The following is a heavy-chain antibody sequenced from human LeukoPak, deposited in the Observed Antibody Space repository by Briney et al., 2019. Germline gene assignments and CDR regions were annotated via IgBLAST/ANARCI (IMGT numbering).Heavy chain of an antibody. J-gene: IGHJ4*02. D-gene: IGHD6-19*01. Sequence: SETLSLTCTVSGGSISSYYWSWIRQPPGKGLEWIGYINYSGNTNYNPSLKSRVIISIDTSNNQFSLKVSSVTAADTAVYYCVGGMQWLAFDQWGQGTLVTVPS. CDR3: VGGMQWLAFDQ. CDR1: GGSISSYY. V-gene: IGHV4-59*01. CDR2: INYSGNT.